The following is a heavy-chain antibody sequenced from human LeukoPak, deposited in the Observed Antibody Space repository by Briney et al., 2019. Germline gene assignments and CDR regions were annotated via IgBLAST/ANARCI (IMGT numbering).Heavy chain of an antibody. CDR2: MNHNSGNT. V-gene: IGHV1-8*02. CDR3: ARAIAMVRGVIRARWFDP. Sequence: ASVKVSCKASGYTFTSYDINWVRQATGQGLEWMGWMNHNSGNTGYAQKFQGRVTMTRNTSISTAYMELSSLRSEDTAVYYCARAIAMVRGVIRARWFDPWGQGTLVTVSS. D-gene: IGHD3-10*01. CDR1: GYTFTSYD. J-gene: IGHJ5*02.